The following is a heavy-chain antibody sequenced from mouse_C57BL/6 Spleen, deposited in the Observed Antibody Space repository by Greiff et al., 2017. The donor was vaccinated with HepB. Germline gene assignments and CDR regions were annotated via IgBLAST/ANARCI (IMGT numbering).Heavy chain of an antibody. J-gene: IGHJ1*03. CDR2: IYPGDGDT. D-gene: IGHD1-1*01. V-gene: IGHV1-82*01. CDR3: ARAYYGSSPSYWYFDV. Sequence: QVQLQQSGPELVKPGASVKISCKASGYAFSSSWMNWVKQRPGKGLEWIGRIYPGDGDTNYNGKFKGKATLTADKSSSTAYMQLSSLTSEDSAVYFCARAYYGSSPSYWYFDVWGTGTTVTVSS. CDR1: GYAFSSSW.